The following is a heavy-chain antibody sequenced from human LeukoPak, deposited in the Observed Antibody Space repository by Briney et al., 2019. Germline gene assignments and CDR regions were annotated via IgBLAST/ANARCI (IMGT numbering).Heavy chain of an antibody. CDR2: IIPIFGTA. V-gene: IGHV1-69*01. J-gene: IGHJ4*02. CDR1: GGTFSSYA. CDR3: ARGSRIYDSSGYYFF. D-gene: IGHD3-22*01. Sequence: SVKVSCKASGGTFSSYAISWVRQAPGQGLEWMGGIIPIFGTANYAQKFQGRVTITADESTSTAYMELSSLRSEDTAVYYCARGSRIYDSSGYYFFWGQGTLVTVSS.